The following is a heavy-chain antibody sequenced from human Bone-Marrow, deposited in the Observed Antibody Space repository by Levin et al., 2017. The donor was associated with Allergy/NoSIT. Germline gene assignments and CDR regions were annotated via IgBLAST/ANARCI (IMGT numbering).Heavy chain of an antibody. J-gene: IGHJ4*02. Sequence: SETLSLTCNVSGLSISGSNYYWAWIRQPPGKGLEWIGNIYFRGTTYYNPSLKGRVTMSVDTSENHFSLKLNSVTAADTAVYYCATVASGSYSDYWGQGTLVTVSS. CDR3: ATVASGSYSDY. CDR1: GLSISGSNYY. D-gene: IGHD3-10*01. CDR2: IYFRGTT. V-gene: IGHV4-39*07.